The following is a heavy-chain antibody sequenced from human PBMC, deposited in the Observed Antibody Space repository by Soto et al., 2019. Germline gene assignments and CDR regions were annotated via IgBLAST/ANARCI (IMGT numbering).Heavy chain of an antibody. CDR3: TADHWR. J-gene: IGHJ4*02. Sequence: XGSLRLSFVVLEYTFSDARMSWVRQAPGKGLDWVARINRKIDGETTDYAAPVEGRFTIARDDSKNTLYLQMSSLKIEDTDVYFCTADHWRWGQGTLVTVSS. CDR1: EYTFSDAR. V-gene: IGHV3-15*01. CDR2: INRKIDGETT.